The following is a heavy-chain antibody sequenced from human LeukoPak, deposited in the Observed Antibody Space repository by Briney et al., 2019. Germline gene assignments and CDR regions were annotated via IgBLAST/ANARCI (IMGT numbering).Heavy chain of an antibody. CDR3: ATDPSTGYSWFDP. V-gene: IGHV3-23*01. CDR1: GFIFNTYP. J-gene: IGHJ5*02. CDR2: INERGGST. Sequence: PGGSLTLSCGATGFIFNTYPMSWVRQAPGKGLEWVSGINERGGSTYYADSVKGRFIISRDNSKNTLFLQMDSLRVEDTAVYYCATDPSTGYSWFDPWGQGTLVIVSS. D-gene: IGHD5-18*01.